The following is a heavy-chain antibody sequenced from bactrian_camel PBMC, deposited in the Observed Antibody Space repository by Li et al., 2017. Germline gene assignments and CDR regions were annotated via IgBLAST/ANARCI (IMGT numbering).Heavy chain of an antibody. Sequence: QLVESGGGSVQAGGSLNLSCVVSGTTYKDYCMGWFRQAPGNECDLVSSISSDGGTDYADSVKGRFTASRDNAANTVYLQMNSLKPEDTGMYYCAHGGLWLGSRCGRDYNTWGQGTQVTVS. CDR3: AHGGLWLGSRCGRDYNT. CDR1: GTTYKDYC. V-gene: IGHV3S53*01. CDR2: ISSDGGT. D-gene: IGHD1*01. J-gene: IGHJ6*01.